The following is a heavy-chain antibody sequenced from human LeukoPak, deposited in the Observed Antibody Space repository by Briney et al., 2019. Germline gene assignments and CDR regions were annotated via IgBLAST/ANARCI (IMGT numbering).Heavy chain of an antibody. Sequence: QPGGSLRLSCAASGFTFSSYVMNWVRQAPGKGLEWVSAISGSGGNTYYADSVKGRFTISRDNSKSTLYLQMNSLRAEDTAVYYCAKDGGFIVVVPEVSFDPWGQGTLVTVSS. J-gene: IGHJ5*02. CDR3: AKDGGFIVVVPEVSFDP. CDR1: GFTFSSYV. V-gene: IGHV3-23*01. CDR2: ISGSGGNT. D-gene: IGHD2-2*01.